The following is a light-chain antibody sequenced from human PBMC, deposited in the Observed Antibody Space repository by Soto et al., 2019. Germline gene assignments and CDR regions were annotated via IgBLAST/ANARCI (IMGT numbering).Light chain of an antibody. CDR3: QQYNSYQWT. CDR1: QSISRW. V-gene: IGKV1-5*03. CDR2: KAS. Sequence: DIQMTQSPSTLSASVGDRVTITCRARQSISRWLAWYQQKPGKAPKPLIYKASSLESGVPSRFSGSGSGTEFTLTISSLQPDDFATYYCQQYNSYQWTFGQGTKVEIK. J-gene: IGKJ1*01.